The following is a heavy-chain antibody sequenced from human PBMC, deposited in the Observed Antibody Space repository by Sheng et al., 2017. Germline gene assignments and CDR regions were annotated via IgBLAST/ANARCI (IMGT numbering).Heavy chain of an antibody. Sequence: EVQLVESGGGLVQPGGSLRLSCAASGFTFSFYWMSWVRQAPGKGLEWVANIKEDGGEKYYVDSVKGRFTISRDNAKNSLYLQMKSLRAEDTAVYYCVRELHQSPYYYHYMDVWGQGTTVTVSS. V-gene: IGHV3-7*01. CDR3: VRELHQSPYYYHYMDV. CDR2: IKEDGGEK. D-gene: IGHD2-2*01. J-gene: IGHJ6*03. CDR1: GFTFSFYW.